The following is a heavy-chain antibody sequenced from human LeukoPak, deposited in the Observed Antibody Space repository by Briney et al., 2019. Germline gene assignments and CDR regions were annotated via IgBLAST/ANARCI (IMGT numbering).Heavy chain of an antibody. CDR2: ISSSSSYI. J-gene: IGHJ4*02. CDR1: GFTFSSYS. D-gene: IGHD2-2*01. Sequence: PGGSLRLSCAASGFTFSSYSMNWVRQAPGKGLEWVSSISSSSSYIYYADSVKGRFTISRDNAKNSLYLQMNSLRAEDTALYYCAREGTLGYCSSTSCFDYWGQGTLVTVSS. CDR3: AREGTLGYCSSTSCFDY. V-gene: IGHV3-21*01.